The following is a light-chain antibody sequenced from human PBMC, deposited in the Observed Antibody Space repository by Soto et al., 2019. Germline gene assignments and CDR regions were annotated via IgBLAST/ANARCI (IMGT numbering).Light chain of an antibody. Sequence: EIVMTKSQATLSVSPGERATLSCRASQRVSSNLAWYQQKPGQAPRLLIYGASTRATGIPARFSGSGSGTELPLTISSLQSEDFAVYYCQQYNNWPPFTFGPGTKVDIQ. J-gene: IGKJ3*01. CDR3: QQYNNWPPFT. CDR1: QRVSSN. V-gene: IGKV3-15*01. CDR2: GAS.